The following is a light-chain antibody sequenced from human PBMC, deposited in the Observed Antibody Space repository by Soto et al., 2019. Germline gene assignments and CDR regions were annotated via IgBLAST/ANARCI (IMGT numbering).Light chain of an antibody. CDR2: DDN. Sequence: QSALTQPPSVSAAPGQKVTISCSGSSSNIGGNSVSWYQQLPGTAPKLLIYDDNKRPSVIPDRFSGSKSGTSATLGITGFQTGDEADYYCGSWDSSMSAYVFGTGKKVTVL. CDR3: GSWDSSMSAYV. J-gene: IGLJ1*01. CDR1: SSNIGGNS. V-gene: IGLV1-51*01.